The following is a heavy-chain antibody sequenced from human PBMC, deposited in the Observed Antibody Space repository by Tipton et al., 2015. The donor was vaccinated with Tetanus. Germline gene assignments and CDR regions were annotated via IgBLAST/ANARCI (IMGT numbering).Heavy chain of an antibody. CDR1: GGSISSYY. D-gene: IGHD3-22*01. Sequence: TLSLTCTVSGGSISSYYWSWIRQPPGKGLEWIGYIYYSGSTNYNPSLKSRVTISVDTSKNQFSLKLSSVTAADTAVYYCDGILYDSSGGSDYYYCYGMDVWGQGTTVTVSS. J-gene: IGHJ6*02. V-gene: IGHV4-59*08. CDR3: DGILYDSSGGSDYYYCYGMDV. CDR2: IYYSGST.